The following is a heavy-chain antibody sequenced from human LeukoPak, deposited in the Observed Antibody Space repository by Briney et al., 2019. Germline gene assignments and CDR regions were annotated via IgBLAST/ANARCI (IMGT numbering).Heavy chain of an antibody. J-gene: IGHJ4*02. V-gene: IGHV3-7*01. Sequence: GGSLRLSCAASGFTFSSYWMSWVRQAPGKGLEWVANIKKDGSEKYYVDSVKGRFTISRDNAKNSLYLQLNTLRAEDTAVHYCATDPWDYAWGSYFDSWGQGTLVTVSS. CDR3: ATDPWDYAWGSYFDS. CDR2: IKKDGSEK. D-gene: IGHD3-16*01. CDR1: GFTFSSYW.